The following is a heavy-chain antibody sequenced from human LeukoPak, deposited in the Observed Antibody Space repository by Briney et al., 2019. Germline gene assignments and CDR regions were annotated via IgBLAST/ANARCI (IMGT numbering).Heavy chain of an antibody. CDR2: INPNSGGT. CDR3: ARDRDGNNFHFDY. V-gene: IGHV1-2*02. J-gene: IGHJ4*02. D-gene: IGHD5-24*01. CDR1: GYTFTGYY. Sequence: ASVKVSCKASGYTFTGYYMHWVRQAPGQGLEWMGWINPNSGGTNYAQKFQGRVTMTRDTSISTAYMELSRLRSDDTAVYYCARDRDGNNFHFDYWGQGTLVTVSS.